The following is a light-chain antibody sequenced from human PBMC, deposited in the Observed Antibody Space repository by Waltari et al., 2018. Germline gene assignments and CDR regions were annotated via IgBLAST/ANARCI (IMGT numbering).Light chain of an antibody. Sequence: QSVLTQPPSASGTPGQRVTIPCSGRHPDIGSNYVFWYQLLPGTAPQLLIFNNNHRPSGVPDRFSGSKSGTSASLAISGLRSEDEADYYCAAWDDNLRGVFGGGTRLAVL. J-gene: IGLJ2*01. CDR2: NNN. CDR1: HPDIGSNY. CDR3: AAWDDNLRGV. V-gene: IGLV1-47*01.